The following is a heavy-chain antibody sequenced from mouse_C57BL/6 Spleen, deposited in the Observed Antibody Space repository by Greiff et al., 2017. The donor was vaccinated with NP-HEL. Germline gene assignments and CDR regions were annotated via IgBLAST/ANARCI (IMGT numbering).Heavy chain of an antibody. CDR2: IDPSDSYT. CDR1: GYTFTSYW. Sequence: VQLQQSGAELVMPGASVKLSCKASGYTFTSYWMHWVKQRPGQGLEWIGEIDPSDSYTNYNQKFKGKSTLTVDKSSSTAYMQLSSLTSEDSAVYYWARWNSSGYYWGQGTTLTVSS. CDR3: ARWNSSGYY. V-gene: IGHV1-69*01. D-gene: IGHD3-2*02. J-gene: IGHJ2*01.